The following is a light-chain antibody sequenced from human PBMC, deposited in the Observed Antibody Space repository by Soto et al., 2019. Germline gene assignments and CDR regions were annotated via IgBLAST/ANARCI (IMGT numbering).Light chain of an antibody. CDR3: QQRSNLPPIT. Sequence: SAHAVSLSLGGGASLASGASQSVSSYLAWYQQKPGQAPRLLIYDASTRATGIPARFSGSGSGTDFTLTISSLEPEDFAVYYCQQRSNLPPITSGQGGLPEIK. J-gene: IGKJ5*01. V-gene: IGKV3-11*01. CDR1: QSVSSY. CDR2: DAS.